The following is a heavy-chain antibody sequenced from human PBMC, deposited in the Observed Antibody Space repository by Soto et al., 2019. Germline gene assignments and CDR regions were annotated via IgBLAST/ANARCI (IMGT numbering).Heavy chain of an antibody. CDR2: IYYSGST. Sequence: TSETLSLTCTVSGGSVSSGSYYWSWIRQPPGKGLEWIGYIYYSGSTNYNPSLKSRVTISVDTSKNQFSLKLSSVTAADTAVYYCARGRPLSNFDYWGQGTLVTVSS. CDR3: ARGRPLSNFDY. V-gene: IGHV4-61*01. J-gene: IGHJ4*02. CDR1: GGSVSSGSYY.